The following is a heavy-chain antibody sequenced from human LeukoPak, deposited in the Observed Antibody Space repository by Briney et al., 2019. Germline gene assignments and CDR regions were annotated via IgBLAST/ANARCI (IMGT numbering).Heavy chain of an antibody. J-gene: IGHJ4*02. D-gene: IGHD1-26*01. V-gene: IGHV3-13*01. Sequence: PGGSLRLSCAASGFTFSSYDMHWVRQATGKGLEWVSAIGTAGDTYYPGSVKGRFTISRENAKNSLYLQMNSLRAGDTAVYYCARGGVGATIDYWGQGTLVTVSS. CDR1: GFTFSSYD. CDR2: IGTAGDT. CDR3: ARGGVGATIDY.